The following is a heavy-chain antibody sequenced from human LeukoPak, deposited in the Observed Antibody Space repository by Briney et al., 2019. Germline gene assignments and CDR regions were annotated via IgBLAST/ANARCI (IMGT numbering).Heavy chain of an antibody. D-gene: IGHD3-22*01. V-gene: IGHV1-18*01. J-gene: IGHJ4*02. CDR1: GYTFSSYG. CDR3: ARDERYYYDSSGCLGFRY. Sequence: ASVKVSCKASGYTFSSYGINWVRQAPGQGLEWMGRISAYNDNTNYAQKLQGRVTMTTDTSTSTAYMELRSLRSDDTAVYYCARDERYYYDSSGCLGFRYWGQGTLVTVSS. CDR2: ISAYNDNT.